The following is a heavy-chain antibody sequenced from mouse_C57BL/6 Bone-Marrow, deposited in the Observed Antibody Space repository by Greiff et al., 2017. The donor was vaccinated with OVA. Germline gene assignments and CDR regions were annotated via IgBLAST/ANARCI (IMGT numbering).Heavy chain of an antibody. Sequence: EVKLQQSGPELVKPGASVKISCKASGYTFTDYYMNWVKQSHGKSLEWIGDISPNNGGTSYNQKFKGKATLTVDKSSSTAYMELRSLTSEDSAVYYCARENGRGAMDYWGQGTSVTVSS. V-gene: IGHV1-26*01. CDR1: GYTFTDYY. CDR2: ISPNNGGT. CDR3: ARENGRGAMDY. J-gene: IGHJ4*01.